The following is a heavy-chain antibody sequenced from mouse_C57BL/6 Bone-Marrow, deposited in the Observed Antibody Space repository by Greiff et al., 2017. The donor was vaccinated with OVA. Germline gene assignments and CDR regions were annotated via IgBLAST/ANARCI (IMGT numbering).Heavy chain of an antibody. D-gene: IGHD1-1*01. Sequence: DVQLQESGPGLVKPSQSLSLTCSVTGYSITSGYYWNWIRQFPGNKLEWMGYISYDGSNNYNPSLKNRISITRDTSKNQFFLKLNSVTTEDTATYYCARESAPYYGSSPFDYWGQGTTLTVSS. CDR3: ARESAPYYGSSPFDY. V-gene: IGHV3-6*01. CDR2: ISYDGSN. CDR1: GYSITSGYY. J-gene: IGHJ2*01.